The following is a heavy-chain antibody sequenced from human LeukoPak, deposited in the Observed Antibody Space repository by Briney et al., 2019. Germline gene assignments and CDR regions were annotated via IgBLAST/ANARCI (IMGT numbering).Heavy chain of an antibody. Sequence: GGSLRLSCAASGFAFNTYSMNWVRQAPGKGLEWVSSITSSSTTIYYADPVKGRFTISRDNAKNSLYLQMNSLRDEDTAVYYCVREDYDFRRGSQNNPFYGMDVWGQGTTVTVSS. J-gene: IGHJ6*02. CDR3: VREDYDFRRGSQNNPFYGMDV. CDR1: GFAFNTYS. CDR2: ITSSSTTI. D-gene: IGHD3-3*01. V-gene: IGHV3-48*02.